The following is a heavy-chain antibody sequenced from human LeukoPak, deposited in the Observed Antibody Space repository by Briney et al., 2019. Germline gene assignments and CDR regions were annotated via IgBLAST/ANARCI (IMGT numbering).Heavy chain of an antibody. Sequence: ASVKVSCKASGYTFTGYYMHWVRQAPGQGLEWMGWINPNSGGTNYAQKFQGRVTMTRDTSISTAYMELSRLRSDDTAVYYCARGDQTTGDGYSSSWYANYYYYMDVWGKGTTVTVSS. CDR3: ARGDQTTGDGYSSSWYANYYYYMDV. CDR1: GYTFTGYY. J-gene: IGHJ6*03. CDR2: INPNSGGT. V-gene: IGHV1-2*02. D-gene: IGHD6-13*01.